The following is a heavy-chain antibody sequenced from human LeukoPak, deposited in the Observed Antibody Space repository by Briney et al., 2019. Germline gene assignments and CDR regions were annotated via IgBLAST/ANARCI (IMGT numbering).Heavy chain of an antibody. D-gene: IGHD6-13*01. V-gene: IGHV3-21*01. J-gene: IGHJ4*02. CDR2: ITSSSMYI. Sequence: GGSLRLSCAASGFIFSSYSMNWVRQAPGKGLEWVSSITSSSMYIYYADSVKGRFTISRDNAKNSLYLQMNSLRAEDTAVYYCATSGYSSSWYFGWGQGTLVTVSS. CDR1: GFIFSSYS. CDR3: ATSGYSSSWYFG.